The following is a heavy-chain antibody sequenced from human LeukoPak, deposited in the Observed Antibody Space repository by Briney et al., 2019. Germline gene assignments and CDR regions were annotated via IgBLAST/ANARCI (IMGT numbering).Heavy chain of an antibody. D-gene: IGHD3-10*01. V-gene: IGHV4-59*01. CDR1: GGSISTNY. Sequence: SETLSLPCTVSGGSISTNYWSWIRQPPGKGLEWIGYVYYSGSTNYKPSLKSRVTISVDTSKNQFSLKLTSVTAADTAVYYCARDGSGRYYFDYWGQGTLVTVSS. J-gene: IGHJ4*02. CDR3: ARDGSGRYYFDY. CDR2: VYYSGST.